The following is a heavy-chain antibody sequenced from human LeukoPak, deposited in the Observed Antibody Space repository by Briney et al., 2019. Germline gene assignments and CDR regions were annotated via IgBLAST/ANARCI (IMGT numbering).Heavy chain of an antibody. J-gene: IGHJ4*02. CDR2: ISWNSGSI. V-gene: IGHV3-9*01. Sequence: GRSLRLSCAASGFTFDDYAMHWARQAPGTGLEWVSGISWNSGSIGYADSVKGRFTISRDNAKNSLYLQMNSLRAEDTALYYCAKDNSYGYLDYFDYWGQGTLVTVSS. D-gene: IGHD5-18*01. CDR1: GFTFDDYA. CDR3: AKDNSYGYLDYFDY.